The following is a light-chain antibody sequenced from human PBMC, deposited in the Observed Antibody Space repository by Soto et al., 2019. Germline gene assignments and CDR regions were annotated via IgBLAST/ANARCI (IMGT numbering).Light chain of an antibody. CDR3: QQSYTLPRT. V-gene: IGKV1-39*01. CDR1: QIISSY. J-gene: IGKJ4*02. Sequence: DIQLTQSPSSLSASVGDRVTITCRASQIISSYLNWYQHKPGVAPKLLIYATSSLHSGVSSRFSGSGSGTEFTLTISSLQPEDFATYSCQQSYTLPRTFGGGTKVETK. CDR2: ATS.